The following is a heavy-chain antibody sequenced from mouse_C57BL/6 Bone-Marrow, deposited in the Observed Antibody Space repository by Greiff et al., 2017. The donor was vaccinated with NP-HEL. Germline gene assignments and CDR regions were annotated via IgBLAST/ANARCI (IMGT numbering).Heavy chain of an antibody. CDR2: IYPRSGNT. CDR3: ARFDYYGSSYGGY. V-gene: IGHV1-81*01. J-gene: IGHJ2*01. CDR1: GYTFTSYG. D-gene: IGHD1-1*01. Sequence: VKLVESGAELARPGASVKLSCKASGYTFTSYGISWVKQRTGQGLEWIGEIYPRSGNTYYNEKFKGKATLTADKSSSTAYMELRSLTSEDSAVYFCARFDYYGSSYGGYWGQGTTLTVSS.